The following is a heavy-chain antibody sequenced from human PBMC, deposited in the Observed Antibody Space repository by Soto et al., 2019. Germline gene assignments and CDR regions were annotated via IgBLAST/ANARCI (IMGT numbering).Heavy chain of an antibody. CDR3: ARDPARATSSGWSGNNWFDP. D-gene: IGHD6-19*01. CDR2: IWYDGSNK. J-gene: IGHJ5*02. V-gene: IGHV3-33*01. CDR1: GFTFSSYG. Sequence: QVQLVESGGGVVQPGRSLRLSCAASGFTFSSYGMHWVRQAPGKGLEWVAVIWYDGSNKYYADSVKGRFTISRDNSKNTLYLQMNSLRAEDTAVYYCARDPARATSSGWSGNNWFDPWGQGTLVTVSS.